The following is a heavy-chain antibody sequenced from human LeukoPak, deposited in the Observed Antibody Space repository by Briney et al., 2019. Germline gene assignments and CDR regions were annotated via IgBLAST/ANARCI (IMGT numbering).Heavy chain of an antibody. V-gene: IGHV3-11*04. D-gene: IGHD3-16*01. Sequence: GGSLRLSCAASGFTFSDYYMSWIRQAPGKGLEWVSYISSSGSHIYYAGSVKGRFTISRDNAKNSLYLQMNSLRAEDTAVYYCASLSEGGFVDYWGQGTLVTVSS. J-gene: IGHJ4*02. CDR1: GFTFSDYY. CDR2: ISSSGSHI. CDR3: ASLSEGGFVDY.